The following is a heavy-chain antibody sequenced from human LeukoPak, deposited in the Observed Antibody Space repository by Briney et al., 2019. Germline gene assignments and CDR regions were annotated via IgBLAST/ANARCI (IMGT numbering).Heavy chain of an antibody. Sequence: GGSLRLSCAASGFTFSSYAVYWVRQAPGKGLEWVALISYDGSRKYYADSVKGRFTISRDNSKSTLYLQMNSLRAEDTAVYYCAREIPAAASPFDHCGQGTLVTVSS. J-gene: IGHJ4*02. D-gene: IGHD6-13*01. V-gene: IGHV3-30-3*01. CDR1: GFTFSSYA. CDR3: AREIPAAASPFDH. CDR2: ISYDGSRK.